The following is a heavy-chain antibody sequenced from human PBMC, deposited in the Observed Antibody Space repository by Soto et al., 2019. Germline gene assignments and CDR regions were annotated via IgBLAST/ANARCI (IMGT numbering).Heavy chain of an antibody. CDR3: ARGDCSGGSCYPYFYYYMDV. Sequence: QVQLQESGPGLLKPSQTLSLTCTVSGGSISSGVHYCSWIRQHPEKGLEWIGHIYYSGSTYYNPSLKGRITISVDTSKNQFSLKLNSVTAADTAVYYCARGDCSGGSCYPYFYYYMDVWGKGTTVTVSS. J-gene: IGHJ6*03. CDR2: IYYSGST. D-gene: IGHD2-15*01. CDR1: GGSISSGVHY. V-gene: IGHV4-31*03.